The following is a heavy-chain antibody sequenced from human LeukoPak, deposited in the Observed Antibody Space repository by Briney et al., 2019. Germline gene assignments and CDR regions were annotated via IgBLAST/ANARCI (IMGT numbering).Heavy chain of an antibody. CDR1: GYTFSAYY. Sequence: ASVTVSCTASGYTFSAYYIHWVRQAPAQGLVWIGWINPNSGGTNYAQMFQGRVTMTRDTSISTVYLELSSLRSDDTAVYYCARATLPRSDDYTFDYWGQGTLVTVSS. CDR3: ARATLPRSDDYTFDY. D-gene: IGHD5-24*01. V-gene: IGHV1-2*02. CDR2: INPNSGGT. J-gene: IGHJ4*02.